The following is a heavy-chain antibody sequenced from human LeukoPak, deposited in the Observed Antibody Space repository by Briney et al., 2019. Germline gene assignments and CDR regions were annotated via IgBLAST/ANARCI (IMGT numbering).Heavy chain of an antibody. D-gene: IGHD2-2*01. V-gene: IGHV1-3*01. Sequence: ASVKVSCKASGYTSTSYAMHWVRQAPGQRLEWMGWINAGSGNTKYSQKFQDRVTITRDTSASTAYMELSSLRSEDTAVYYCARDRGYCSSTSCSPSWFDPWGQGTLVTVSS. J-gene: IGHJ5*02. CDR3: ARDRGYCSSTSCSPSWFDP. CDR1: GYTSTSYA. CDR2: INAGSGNT.